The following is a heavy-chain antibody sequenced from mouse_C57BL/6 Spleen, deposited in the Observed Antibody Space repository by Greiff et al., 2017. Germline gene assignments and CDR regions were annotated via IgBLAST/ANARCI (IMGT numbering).Heavy chain of an antibody. CDR1: GYTFTGYW. J-gene: IGHJ4*01. Sequence: QVQLKQSGAELMKPGASVKLSCKATGYTFTGYWIEWVKQRPGHGLEWIGEILPGSGSTNYNEKFKGKATFTADTSSNTAYMQLSSLTTEDSAIYYCASRPRYYDYEDYAMDYWGQGTSVTVSS. D-gene: IGHD2-4*01. V-gene: IGHV1-9*01. CDR2: ILPGSGST. CDR3: ASRPRYYDYEDYAMDY.